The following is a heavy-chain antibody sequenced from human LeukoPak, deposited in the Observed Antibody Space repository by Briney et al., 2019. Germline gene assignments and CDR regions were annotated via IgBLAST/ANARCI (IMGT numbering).Heavy chain of an antibody. CDR3: ARGVSDSWTGENY. D-gene: IGHD3-3*01. Sequence: SETLSLTCTVSGGSISSYYWSWIRQPPGKGLEWIGYIYYSGSTNYNPSFKSRVTISVDTSKSQFSLKVRYVTAADKAVYYCARGVSDSWTGENYWGQGTLVTVSS. CDR2: IYYSGST. J-gene: IGHJ4*02. V-gene: IGHV4-59*12. CDR1: GGSISSYY.